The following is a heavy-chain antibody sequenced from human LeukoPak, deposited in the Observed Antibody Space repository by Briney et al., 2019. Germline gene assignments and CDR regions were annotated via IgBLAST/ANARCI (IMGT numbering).Heavy chain of an antibody. D-gene: IGHD4-11*01. V-gene: IGHV1-18*04. J-gene: IGHJ3*02. CDR1: GYTFTGYY. CDR2: ISAYNGNT. Sequence: GASVKVSCKASGYTFTGYYMHWVRQAPGQGLEWMGWISAYNGNTNYAQKLQGRVTMTTDTSTSTAYMELRSLRSDDTAVYYCARDEGLTTRAFDIWGQGTMVTVSS. CDR3: ARDEGLTTRAFDI.